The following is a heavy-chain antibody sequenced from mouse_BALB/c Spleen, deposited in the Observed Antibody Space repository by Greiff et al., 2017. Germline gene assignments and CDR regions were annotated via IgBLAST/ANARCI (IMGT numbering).Heavy chain of an antibody. CDR3: ARDQGYYYGSSYAMDY. D-gene: IGHD1-1*01. CDR1: GFSLTSYG. J-gene: IGHJ4*01. Sequence: QVQLKESGPGLVAPSQSLSITCTVSGFSLTSYGVHWVRQPPGKGLEWLGVIWAGGSTNYNSALMSRLSISKDNSKSQVFIKMNSLQTDDTAMYYCARDQGYYYGSSYAMDYWGQGTSVTVSS. V-gene: IGHV2-9*02. CDR2: IWAGGST.